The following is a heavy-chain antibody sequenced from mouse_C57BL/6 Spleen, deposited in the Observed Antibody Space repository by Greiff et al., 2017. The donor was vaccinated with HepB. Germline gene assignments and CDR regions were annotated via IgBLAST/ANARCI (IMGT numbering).Heavy chain of an antibody. D-gene: IGHD1-1*01. CDR3: ARKVYGSSSGYFDV. V-gene: IGHV15-2*01. J-gene: IGHJ1*03. Sequence: QVQLQQSGSELRSPGSSVKLSCKDFDSEVFPIAYMSWVRQKPGHGFEWIGGILPSIGRTIYGEKFEDKATLDADTLSNTAYLELNSLTSEDSAIYYCARKVYGSSSGYFDVWGTGTTVTVSS. CDR1: DSEVFPIAY. CDR2: ILPSIGRT.